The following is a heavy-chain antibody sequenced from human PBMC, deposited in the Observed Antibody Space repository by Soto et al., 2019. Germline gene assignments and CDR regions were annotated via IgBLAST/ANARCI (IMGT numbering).Heavy chain of an antibody. CDR1: GYSINSYG. V-gene: IGHV1-18*01. D-gene: IGHD3-16*02. CDR2: ISAYNGNT. CDR3: ASHHYDYVWGSYRSDGFDY. J-gene: IGHJ4*02. Sequence: ASGKVSCKASGYSINSYGLSRVRDAPGQGLEWMGWISAYNGNTNYAQKLQGRVTMTTDTSTCTAYMEMRSLRSDDTAVYYCASHHYDYVWGSYRSDGFDYWGQGTLVTVSS.